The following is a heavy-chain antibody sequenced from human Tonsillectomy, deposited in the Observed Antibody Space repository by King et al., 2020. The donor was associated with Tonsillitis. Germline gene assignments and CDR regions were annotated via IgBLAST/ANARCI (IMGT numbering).Heavy chain of an antibody. J-gene: IGHJ6*03. V-gene: IGHV3-33*08. CDR3: ARDRGGYYMDV. CDR2: IWSDGVYT. D-gene: IGHD3-16*01. CDR1: GFTFSNYG. Sequence: QLVQSGGGVVQPGRSLRLSCAASGFTFSNYGMHWVRQAPGKGLEWVATIWSDGVYTYFTDSVKGRFTISRDNSKTTLYLEINSLRADDTSVYYCARDRGGYYMDVWGKGTTVTVSS.